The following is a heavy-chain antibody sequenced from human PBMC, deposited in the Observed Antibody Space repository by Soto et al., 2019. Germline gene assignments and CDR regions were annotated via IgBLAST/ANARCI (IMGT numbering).Heavy chain of an antibody. J-gene: IGHJ5*02. V-gene: IGHV3-23*01. CDR2: ITGSGGTT. D-gene: IGHD1-1*01. CDR1: GFTFTSYA. Sequence: EVQLLESGGGLVQPGGSLRLSCAASGFTFTSYAMSWVRQAPGKGLEWVSTITGSGGTTYYAVSMKGRFTISRDNSKNTLYLQMNRLRAEDTAVYYCAKDRPVNSNVQSTGDNWFDTWGQVTLVTVSS. CDR3: AKDRPVNSNVQSTGDNWFDT.